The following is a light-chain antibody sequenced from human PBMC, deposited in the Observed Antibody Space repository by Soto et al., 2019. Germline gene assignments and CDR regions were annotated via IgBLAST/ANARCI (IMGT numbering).Light chain of an antibody. CDR3: QQLNSYPYT. J-gene: IGKJ2*01. CDR1: QGISSY. V-gene: IGKV1-9*01. Sequence: DIQLTQSPSFLSASVGDRVTITCRASQGISSYLAWYQQKPGKAPKLLIYAASTLQSGVPSRFSGSGSGTEFTLTISSLQPEDFATYDCQQLNSYPYTVGQGTKLEIK. CDR2: AAS.